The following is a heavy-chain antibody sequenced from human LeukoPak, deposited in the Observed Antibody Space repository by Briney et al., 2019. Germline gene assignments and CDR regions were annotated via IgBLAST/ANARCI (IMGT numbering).Heavy chain of an antibody. V-gene: IGHV3-NL1*01. D-gene: IGHD3-10*01. CDR1: GFTFSSYG. Sequence: HTGGSLRLSCAASGFTFSSYGMHWVRQAPGKGLEWVSVIYSGGGTNYADSVKGRFTISRDNSKNTLYLQMNSLRAEDTAVYYCASAYYYASGSFDVWGQGTLVTVSS. CDR3: ASAYYYASGSFDV. J-gene: IGHJ4*02. CDR2: IYSGGGT.